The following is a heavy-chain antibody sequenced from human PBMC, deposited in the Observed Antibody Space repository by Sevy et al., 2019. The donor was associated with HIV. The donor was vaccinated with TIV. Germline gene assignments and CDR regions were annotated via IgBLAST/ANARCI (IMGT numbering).Heavy chain of an antibody. D-gene: IGHD1-1*01. J-gene: IGHJ1*01. CDR3: ALERLSSDVAEYFQN. CDR1: GFTFSSYS. Sequence: GGSLRLSCATSGFTFSSYSMHWVRQAPGKGLEWVATISYDGINKHYADSVKGRFPISRDNFKNSLSLQMNSLRAEDTAVYFCALERLSSDVAEYFQNWGQGTLVTVSS. V-gene: IGHV3-30-3*01. CDR2: ISYDGINK.